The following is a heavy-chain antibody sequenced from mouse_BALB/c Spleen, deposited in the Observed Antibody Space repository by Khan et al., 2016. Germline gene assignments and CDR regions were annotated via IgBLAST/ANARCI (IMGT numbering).Heavy chain of an antibody. Sequence: QVQLQQSGAELMKPGASVKISCKATGYKFSSYWIEWVKQRPGHGLEWIGEILPGSASTNYNEKVKDKATFTAETSSNTAYMQLSSLTSEDSAVYYCTRGEVGAWFAYWGQGTLVTVSA. CDR3: TRGEVGAWFAY. CDR2: ILPGSAST. J-gene: IGHJ3*01. D-gene: IGHD1-1*01. CDR1: GYKFSSYW. V-gene: IGHV1-9*01.